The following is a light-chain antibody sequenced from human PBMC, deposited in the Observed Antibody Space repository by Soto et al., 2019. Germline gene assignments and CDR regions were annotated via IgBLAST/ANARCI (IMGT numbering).Light chain of an antibody. J-gene: IGLJ2*01. CDR2: EAT. CDR3: CSYAGSSTLV. CDR1: SSDVGTYNH. Sequence: QSVLTQPASVSGSPGQSITISCTGTSSDVGTYNHVSWYQQHPGKAPKLMIYEATKRPSGVSIRFSGSKSGNTASLTISGLQAEDEADYYCCSYAGSSTLVFGGGTKLTVL. V-gene: IGLV2-23*01.